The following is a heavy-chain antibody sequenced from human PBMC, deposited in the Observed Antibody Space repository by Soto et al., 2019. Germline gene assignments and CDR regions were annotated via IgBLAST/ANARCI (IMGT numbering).Heavy chain of an antibody. V-gene: IGHV3-53*01. D-gene: IGHD2-15*01. CDR1: GFTVSSNY. CDR2: IYSGGST. CDR3: AREKGARWSYYGMDV. Sequence: GGSLRLSCAASGFTVSSNYMSWVRQAPGKRLEWVSVIYSGGSTYYADSVKGRFTISRDNSKNTLYLQMNSLRAEDTAVYYCAREKGARWSYYGMDVWGQGTTVTVSS. J-gene: IGHJ6*02.